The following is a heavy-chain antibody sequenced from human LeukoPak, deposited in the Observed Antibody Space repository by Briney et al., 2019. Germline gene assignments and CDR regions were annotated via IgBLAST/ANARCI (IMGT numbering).Heavy chain of an antibody. Sequence: SVKVSCKASGGTFSSYAISWVRQAPGQGLEWMGRIIPILGIANYAQKFQGRVTITADKSTSTAYMELSSLRSEDTAVYYCARGENEDSSGYYLDYWGQGTLVTVSS. CDR2: IIPILGIA. J-gene: IGHJ4*02. V-gene: IGHV1-69*04. CDR1: GGTFSSYA. CDR3: ARGENEDSSGYYLDY. D-gene: IGHD3-22*01.